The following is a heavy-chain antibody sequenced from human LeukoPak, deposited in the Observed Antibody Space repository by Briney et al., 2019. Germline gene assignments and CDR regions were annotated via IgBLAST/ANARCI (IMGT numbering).Heavy chain of an antibody. CDR2: IWYGGSKK. V-gene: IGHV3-33*08. J-gene: IGHJ4*02. CDR1: GFTFSSYA. D-gene: IGHD5-18*01. CDR3: ARDTNVQGYSYAQENFEY. Sequence: GGSLRLSCAASGFTFSSYAMNWVRQAPGKGLEWVAVIWYGGSKKYYADSAKGRFTISRDNSKNTLYLQMDSLRAEDTAVYYCARDTNVQGYSYAQENFEYWGQGNLVTVSS.